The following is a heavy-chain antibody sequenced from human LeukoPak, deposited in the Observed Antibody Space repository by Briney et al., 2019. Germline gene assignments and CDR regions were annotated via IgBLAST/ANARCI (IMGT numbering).Heavy chain of an antibody. CDR1: AFTFSSYS. Sequence: GSLRLSCAASAFTFSSYSMNWIRQPPGKGLEWIGSIYYSGITYHNPSLKSRVTISVDTSNNQFSLKMSSVTAADTAVYFCARHQEGMVRGVLYYMDVWGKGTTVIISS. J-gene: IGHJ6*03. CDR3: ARHQEGMVRGVLYYMDV. CDR2: IYYSGIT. D-gene: IGHD3-10*01. V-gene: IGHV4-39*01.